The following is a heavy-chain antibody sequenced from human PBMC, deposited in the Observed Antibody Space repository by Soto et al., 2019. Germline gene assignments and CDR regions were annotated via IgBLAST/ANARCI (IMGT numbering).Heavy chain of an antibody. V-gene: IGHV2-26*01. J-gene: IGHJ6*02. D-gene: IGHD6-19*01. CDR3: ARIFGAGWSGGFRYYGMDV. CDR2: IFPTDEK. CDR1: GFSLVNGGMG. Sequence: QVTLKESGPVLVKTTETLTLTCAVSGFSLVNGGMGVTWIRQTPGRALEWLAHIFPTDEKSYSTTLKNRLVISKDTSRGQVVLTVTNVNPLDTATYYCARIFGAGWSGGFRYYGMDVWGHGIAVTVSS.